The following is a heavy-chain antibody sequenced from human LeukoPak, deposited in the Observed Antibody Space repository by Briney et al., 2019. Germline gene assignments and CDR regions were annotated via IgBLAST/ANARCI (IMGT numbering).Heavy chain of an antibody. J-gene: IGHJ4*02. CDR2: ISYDGSNK. Sequence: GGSLRLSCAASGITFSSYGMHWVRQAPGKGLEWVAVISYDGSNKYYADSVKGRFTISRDNSKNTLYLQMNSLRAEDTAVYYCAKDSMEGYCSSTSCSYFDYWGQGTLVTVSS. CDR3: AKDSMEGYCSSTSCSYFDY. V-gene: IGHV3-30*18. CDR1: GITFSSYG. D-gene: IGHD2-2*01.